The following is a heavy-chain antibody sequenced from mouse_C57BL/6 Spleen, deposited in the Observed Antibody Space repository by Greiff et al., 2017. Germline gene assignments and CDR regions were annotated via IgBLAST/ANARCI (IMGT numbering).Heavy chain of an antibody. CDR1: GYTFTSYW. CDR2: IDPSDSYT. J-gene: IGHJ4*01. CDR3: ARKYYDYDEGYAMDY. D-gene: IGHD2-4*01. Sequence: VQLQQPGAELVKPGASVKLSCKASGYTFTSYWMQWVKQRPGQGLEWIGEIDPSDSYTNYNQKFKGKATLTVDTSSSTAYMQLSSLTSEDSAVYYCARKYYDYDEGYAMDYWGQGTSVTVSS. V-gene: IGHV1-50*01.